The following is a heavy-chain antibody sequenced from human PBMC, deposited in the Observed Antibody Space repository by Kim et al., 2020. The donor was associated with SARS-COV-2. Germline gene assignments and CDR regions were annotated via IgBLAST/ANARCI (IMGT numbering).Heavy chain of an antibody. CDR3: ARRGLGHCSGGSCYSGFD. J-gene: IGHJ4*01. Sequence: SETLSLTCTVSGGSISSYYWSWIRQPPGKGLEWIGYIYYSGSTNYNPSLKSRVTISVDTSKNQFSLKLSSVTAADTAVYYCARRGLGHCSGGSCYSGFD. CDR2: IYYSGST. D-gene: IGHD2-15*01. V-gene: IGHV4-59*08. CDR1: GGSISSYY.